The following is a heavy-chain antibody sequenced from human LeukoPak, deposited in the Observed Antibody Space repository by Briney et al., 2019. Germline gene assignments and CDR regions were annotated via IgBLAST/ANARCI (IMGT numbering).Heavy chain of an antibody. CDR3: ARAAYSSGWYGGDWFDP. CDR1: GFTFSSYW. V-gene: IGHV3-7*01. J-gene: IGHJ5*02. Sequence: GGSLRLSCAASGFTFSSYWMSWVRQAPGKGLEWVANIKQDGSEKYYVDSVKGRFTISRDNAKNSLYLQMNSLRAEDTAVYYCARAAYSSGWYGGDWFDPCGQGTLVTVSS. D-gene: IGHD6-19*01. CDR2: IKQDGSEK.